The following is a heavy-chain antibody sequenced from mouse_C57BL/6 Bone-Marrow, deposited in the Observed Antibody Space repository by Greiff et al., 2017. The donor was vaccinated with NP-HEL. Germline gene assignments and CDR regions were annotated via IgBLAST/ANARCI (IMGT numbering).Heavy chain of an antibody. J-gene: IGHJ2*01. CDR3: ARSLGLKYYFDY. V-gene: IGHV1-81*01. Sequence: VKLKQSGAELARPGASVKLSCKASGYTFTSYGISWVKQRTGQGLEWIGEIYPRSGNTYYNEKFKGKATLTADKSSSTAYMELRSLTSEDSAVYFCARSLGLKYYFDYWGQGTTLTVSS. D-gene: IGHD4-1*01. CDR1: GYTFTSYG. CDR2: IYPRSGNT.